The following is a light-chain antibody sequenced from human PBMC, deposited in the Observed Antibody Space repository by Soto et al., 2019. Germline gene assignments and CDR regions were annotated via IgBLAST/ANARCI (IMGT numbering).Light chain of an antibody. Sequence: DNVLTQSPGTLSLSPGERATLSCRASQSVNSNYLAWYQQKPGQSPRLLIYGTSNRATGIPDRFSGSGSGTDFTLTISRREPEDFAVYYCQQYANSRYTFGQGTKLEIK. CDR3: QQYANSRYT. V-gene: IGKV3-20*01. CDR2: GTS. CDR1: QSVNSNY. J-gene: IGKJ2*01.